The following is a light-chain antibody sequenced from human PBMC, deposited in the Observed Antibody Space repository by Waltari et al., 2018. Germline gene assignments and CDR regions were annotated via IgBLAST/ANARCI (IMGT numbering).Light chain of an antibody. Sequence: IVLTPTPLSLSVTPGQPASISCKSSQSLLPSDGTTYLSWYMQKPGQPPQLLIYQVSNRFSGVPDRFRGSGSVTDFTLKISRVEAEDVGIYYCMQSIQPPLTFGGGTKVDIK. CDR3: MQSIQPPLT. J-gene: IGKJ4*01. V-gene: IGKV2D-29*01. CDR1: QSLLPSDGTTY. CDR2: QVS.